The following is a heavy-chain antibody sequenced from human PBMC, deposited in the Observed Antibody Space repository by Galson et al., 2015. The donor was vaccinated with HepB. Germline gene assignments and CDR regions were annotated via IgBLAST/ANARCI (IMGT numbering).Heavy chain of an antibody. V-gene: IGHV3-30*02. Sequence: SLRLSCAASGFTFSSYGMHWVRQAPGKGLEWVAFIRYDGSNKYYADSVKGRFTISRDNSKNTLYLQMSSLRAEDTAVYYCAKEYGTAMVFDPWGQGTLVTVSS. CDR3: AKEYGTAMVFDP. J-gene: IGHJ5*02. CDR1: GFTFSSYG. CDR2: IRYDGSNK. D-gene: IGHD5-18*01.